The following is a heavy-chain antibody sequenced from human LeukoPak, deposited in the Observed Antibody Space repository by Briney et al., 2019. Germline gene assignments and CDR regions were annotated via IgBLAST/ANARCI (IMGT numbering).Heavy chain of an antibody. CDR3: ARKRGTFDY. Sequence: GESLKISCQGSGYSFANYWIGWVRQMPGKGLEWMGIIYPGDSDTTYNPSFQGQVTISTDKSISTAYLQWSSLKASDTAMYYCARKRGTFDYWGQGTLVTVSS. CDR1: GYSFANYW. V-gene: IGHV5-51*01. J-gene: IGHJ4*02. CDR2: IYPGDSDT.